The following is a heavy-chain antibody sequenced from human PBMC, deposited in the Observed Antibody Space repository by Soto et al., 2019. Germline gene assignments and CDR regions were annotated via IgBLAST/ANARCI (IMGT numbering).Heavy chain of an antibody. CDR3: ARELLRYCSGGSCSPMGYYYGMDV. Sequence: SETLSLTCAVYGGSFSGYYWSWIRQPPGKGLEWIGEINHSGSTNYNPSLKSRVTISVDTSKNQFSLKLSSVTAADTAVYYCARELLRYCSGGSCSPMGYYYGMDVWGQGTTVTVSS. CDR1: GGSFSGYY. V-gene: IGHV4-34*01. CDR2: INHSGST. J-gene: IGHJ6*02. D-gene: IGHD2-15*01.